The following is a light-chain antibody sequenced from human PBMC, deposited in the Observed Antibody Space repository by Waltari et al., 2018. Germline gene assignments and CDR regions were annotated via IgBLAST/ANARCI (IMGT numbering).Light chain of an antibody. CDR2: DAS. J-gene: IGKJ1*01. CDR3: QHYVRLPVT. V-gene: IGKV3-20*01. Sequence: EIVLTQSPGTLSLSPGERATLSCRASQSFTRYLARYQHKPGQAPRLLIYDASTRAAGIADRFSGSGFGTDFTLTISRLEPEDSAVYYCQHYVRLPVTFGQGTKVEIK. CDR1: QSFTRY.